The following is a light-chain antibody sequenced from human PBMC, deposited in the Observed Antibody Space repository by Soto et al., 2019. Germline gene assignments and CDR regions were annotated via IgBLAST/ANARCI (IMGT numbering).Light chain of an antibody. J-gene: IGKJ2*01. CDR1: QSVRSKY. CDR3: QQFGDSPPAFT. V-gene: IGKV3-20*01. CDR2: GES. Sequence: ESMLTQSPATLSLSPGERATLSCRASQSVRSKYLTWYQQKPGQAPRLLIYGESLRATGVPDRFSGSGSGTDFTLTISRLEPEDVAVYYCQQFGDSPPAFTFGQGTKLEI.